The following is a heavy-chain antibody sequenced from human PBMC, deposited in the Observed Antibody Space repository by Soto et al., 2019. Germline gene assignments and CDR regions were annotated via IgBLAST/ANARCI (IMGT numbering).Heavy chain of an antibody. CDR2: VHYSGNT. Sequence: SETLSLTCTVSGYSISSGYHGAWIRQPPGKGLEWLGSVHYSGNTYYNPSLKSRLTISVDKSKNQFSLNLSSVTAADTAVYYCARQDRVVAEGRWFDPWGQGTLVTVSS. J-gene: IGHJ5*02. V-gene: IGHV4-38-2*02. CDR1: GYSISSGYH. D-gene: IGHD2-15*01. CDR3: ARQDRVVAEGRWFDP.